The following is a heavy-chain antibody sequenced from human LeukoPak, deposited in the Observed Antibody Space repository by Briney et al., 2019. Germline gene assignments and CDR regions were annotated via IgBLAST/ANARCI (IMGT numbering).Heavy chain of an antibody. CDR3: ARSSRPTFSGWYNWFDP. CDR1: GGSISSSSYY. J-gene: IGHJ5*02. D-gene: IGHD6-19*01. Sequence: SETLSLTCTVSGGSISSSSYYWGWIRQPPGKGLEWIGSIYYSGSTYYNPSLKSRVTISVDTSKNQFSLKLSSVTAADTAVYYCARSSRPTFSGWYNWFDPWGQGTLVTVSS. CDR2: IYYSGST. V-gene: IGHV4-39*07.